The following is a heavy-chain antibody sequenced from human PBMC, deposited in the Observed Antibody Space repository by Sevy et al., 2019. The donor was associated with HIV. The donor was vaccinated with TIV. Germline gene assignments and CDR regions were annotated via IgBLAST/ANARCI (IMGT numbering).Heavy chain of an antibody. CDR2: ISGSGGST. V-gene: IGHV3-23*01. Sequence: GGSLRLSCAASGFTFSSYAMSWVRQAPGKGLEWVSAISGSGGSTYHADSVKDRFTISRDNSKNTLYLQMNSLRAEDTAVYYCAKGYCSGGSCYSAYWGQGTLVTVSS. CDR1: GFTFSSYA. CDR3: AKGYCSGGSCYSAY. J-gene: IGHJ4*02. D-gene: IGHD2-15*01.